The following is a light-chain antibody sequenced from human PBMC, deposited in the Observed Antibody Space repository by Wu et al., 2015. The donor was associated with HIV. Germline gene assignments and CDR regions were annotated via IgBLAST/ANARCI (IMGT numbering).Light chain of an antibody. Sequence: EVVLTQSPGTLSLSPGDRATVSCRASQVVYNNHLAWYQQKLGQAPRLLIFGATTRATGIPDRFSGSGSGTDFTLTISRLEPEDFAVYYCQQYGGSPQYSFGQGTKLEIK. CDR2: GAT. J-gene: IGKJ2*03. CDR3: QQYGGSPQYS. V-gene: IGKV3-20*01. CDR1: QVVYNNH.